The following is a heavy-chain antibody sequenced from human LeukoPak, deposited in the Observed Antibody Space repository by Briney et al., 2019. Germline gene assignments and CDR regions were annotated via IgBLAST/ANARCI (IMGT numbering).Heavy chain of an antibody. J-gene: IGHJ3*02. V-gene: IGHV1-3*01. Sequence: EASVKVSCKASGYTFTSYAMHWVRQAPGQRLEWMGWINAGNGNTKYSQKFQGRVTITRDTSASTAYMELSSLRSEDTAVYYCARPLSGIAHYDAFDIWGQGTMVTVSS. CDR2: INAGNGNT. D-gene: IGHD6-13*01. CDR3: ARPLSGIAHYDAFDI. CDR1: GYTFTSYA.